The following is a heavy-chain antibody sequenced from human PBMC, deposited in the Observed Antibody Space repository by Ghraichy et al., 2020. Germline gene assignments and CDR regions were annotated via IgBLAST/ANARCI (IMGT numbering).Heavy chain of an antibody. D-gene: IGHD3-22*01. V-gene: IGHV4-59*01. Sequence: SETLSLTCTVSGGSMSSYYWSWIRQSPGKGLEWIGYIYDSGTTNYIPSLKSRVTMSVDTSKNQFSLKMSSVTAADTAVYYCARPAHLSSGHARAFDIWGQGTMVTVSS. CDR1: GGSMSSYY. J-gene: IGHJ3*02. CDR3: ARPAHLSSGHARAFDI. CDR2: IYDSGTT.